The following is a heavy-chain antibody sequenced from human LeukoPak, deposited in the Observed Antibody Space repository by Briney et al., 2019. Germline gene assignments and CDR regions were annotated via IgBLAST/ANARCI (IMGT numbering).Heavy chain of an antibody. V-gene: IGHV3-64*01. J-gene: IGHJ4*02. CDR3: ARAMSTSGGVRNYFDS. CDR2: VSSNGGST. CDR1: GFTFSSYA. Sequence: GGSLRLSCAASGFTFSSYAMHWVRQAPGKGLEYVSAVSSNGGSTYYANSVKGRFTISRDNSKNTLYLQMGSLRAEDTAVCYCARAMSTSGGVRNYFDSWGQGTLVTVSS. D-gene: IGHD3-16*01.